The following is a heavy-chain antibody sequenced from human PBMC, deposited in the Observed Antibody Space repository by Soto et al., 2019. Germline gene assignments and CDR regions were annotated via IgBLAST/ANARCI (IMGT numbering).Heavy chain of an antibody. V-gene: IGHV1-69*04. D-gene: IGHD5-12*01. Sequence: SVKVSCKASGGTFSSYTISWVRQAPGQGLEWMGRIIPILGIANYAQKFQGRVTITADKSTSTAYMELSSLRSEDTAVYYCARDRIRGSGYDSGAFDIWGQGTMVTGSS. CDR2: IIPILGIA. J-gene: IGHJ3*02. CDR3: ARDRIRGSGYDSGAFDI. CDR1: GGTFSSYT.